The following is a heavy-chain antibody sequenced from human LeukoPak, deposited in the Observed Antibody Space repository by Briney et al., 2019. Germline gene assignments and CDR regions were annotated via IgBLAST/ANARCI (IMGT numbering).Heavy chain of an antibody. CDR3: ARDLGDFWSGYPTGFDY. CDR2: IIPIFGTA. D-gene: IGHD3-3*01. CDR1: GDTFRIYS. Sequence: PAASVKVSCKASGDTFRIYSITWVRQAPGQGLEWMGRIIPIFGTANYAQKFQGRVTITADESTSTAYMELSSLRSEDTAVYYCARDLGDFWSGYPTGFDYWGQGTLVTVSS. V-gene: IGHV1-69*13. J-gene: IGHJ4*02.